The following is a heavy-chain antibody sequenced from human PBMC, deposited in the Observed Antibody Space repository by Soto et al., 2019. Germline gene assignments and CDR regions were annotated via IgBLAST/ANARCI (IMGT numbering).Heavy chain of an antibody. J-gene: IGHJ5*02. V-gene: IGHV3-49*03. CDR3: TRGGASGYFDWLYWFDP. CDR2: IRSKAYGGTT. D-gene: IGHD3-9*01. CDR1: GFTFGDYA. Sequence: GGSLRLSCTASGFTFGDYAMSWFRQAPGKGLEWVGFIRSKAYGGTTEYAASVKGRFTISRDDSKSIAYLQMNSLKTEDTAVYYCTRGGASGYFDWLYWFDPWGQGTLVTVSS.